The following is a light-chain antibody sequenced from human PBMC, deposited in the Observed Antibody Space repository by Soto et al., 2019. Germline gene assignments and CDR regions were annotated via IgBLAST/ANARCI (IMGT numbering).Light chain of an antibody. J-gene: IGLJ1*01. Sequence: QSVLTQPASLSGSPGQSITISCTGTDNDIGTYNLVSWYQQCPGTAPKVIIFDVSSRPSGVSSRFSGSKSGNTASLTISALQAEDEADYYCCSYGGSRPYVFGTGTKVTVL. CDR2: DVS. CDR3: CSYGGSRPYV. CDR1: DNDIGTYNL. V-gene: IGLV2-23*02.